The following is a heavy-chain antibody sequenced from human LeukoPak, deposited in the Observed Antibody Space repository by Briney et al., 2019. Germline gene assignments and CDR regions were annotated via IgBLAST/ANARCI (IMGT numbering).Heavy chain of an antibody. CDR3: ARGYSGYDGGAFDI. J-gene: IGHJ3*02. CDR1: GFTVSFNY. Sequence: GGSLRLSCAASGFTVSFNYMSWVRQAPGKGLEWVSVIYSGGSTYYADSVKGRFTISRDNSKNTLYLQMNSLRAEDTAVYYCARGYSGYDGGAFDIWGQGTMVTVSS. CDR2: IYSGGST. D-gene: IGHD5-12*01. V-gene: IGHV3-66*01.